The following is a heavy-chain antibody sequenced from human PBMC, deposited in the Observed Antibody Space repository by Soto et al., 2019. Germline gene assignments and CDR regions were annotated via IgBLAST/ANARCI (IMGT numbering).Heavy chain of an antibody. CDR1: GGSISSYY. CDR3: ARAGTTMLVTPTQWFDP. J-gene: IGHJ5*02. V-gene: IGHV4-59*01. Sequence: QVQLQESGPGLVKPSETLSLTCTVSGGSISSYYWSWIRQPPGKGLEWIGYIYYSGSTNYNPSLKSRVTISVDTSKNQFSLKLSSVTAADTAVYYCARAGTTMLVTPTQWFDPWGQGTLVTVSS. CDR2: IYYSGST. D-gene: IGHD3-22*01.